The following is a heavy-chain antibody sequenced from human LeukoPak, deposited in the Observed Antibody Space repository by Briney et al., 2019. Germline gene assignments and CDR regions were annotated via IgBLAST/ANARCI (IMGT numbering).Heavy chain of an antibody. CDR3: ARDTHYYDSSGYYLQADAFDI. Sequence: PSETLSLTCTVSGGSISSYYWSWIRQPPGKGLEWIGYIYYSGSTNYNPSLKSRVTISVDTSKNQFSLKLSSVTAADTAVYYCARDTHYYDSSGYYLQADAFDIWGQGTMVTVSS. V-gene: IGHV4-59*01. D-gene: IGHD3-22*01. CDR2: IYYSGST. J-gene: IGHJ3*02. CDR1: GGSISSYY.